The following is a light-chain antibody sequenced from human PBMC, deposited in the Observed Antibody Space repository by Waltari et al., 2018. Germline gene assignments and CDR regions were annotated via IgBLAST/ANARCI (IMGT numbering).Light chain of an antibody. CDR2: DVS. J-gene: IGLJ3*02. CDR1: KSDVGFYNY. V-gene: IGLV2-14*03. Sequence: QSALTQPASVSGSPGPSLTIFCPGTKSDVGFYNYVSWYQQHPGKAPKVIIYDVSQRPSGISNRFSGSKSGNTASLTISGLQADDEADYYCKSYTGTGSWVFGGGTKLTVL. CDR3: KSYTGTGSWV.